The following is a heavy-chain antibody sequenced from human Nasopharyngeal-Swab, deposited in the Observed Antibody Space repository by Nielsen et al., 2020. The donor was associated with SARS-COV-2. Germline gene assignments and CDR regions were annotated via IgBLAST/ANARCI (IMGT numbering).Heavy chain of an antibody. CDR1: GFTFSSYS. D-gene: IGHD3-22*01. CDR2: ISSSSSYI. Sequence: GWSLKISCAASGFTFSSYSMNWVRQAPGKGLEWVSSISSSSSYIYYADSVKGRFTISRDNAKNSLYLQMNSLRAEDTAVYYCARGSYYYDSSGYYDYWGQGTLVTVSS. J-gene: IGHJ4*02. CDR3: ARGSYYYDSSGYYDY. V-gene: IGHV3-21*01.